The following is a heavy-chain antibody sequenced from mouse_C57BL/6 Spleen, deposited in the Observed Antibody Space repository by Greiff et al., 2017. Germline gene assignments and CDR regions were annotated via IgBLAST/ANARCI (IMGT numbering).Heavy chain of an antibody. D-gene: IGHD3-3*01. Sequence: QVQLQQSGAELVRPGTSVKVSCKASGYAFTNYLIEWVKQRPGQGLEWIGVINPGSGGTNYNEKFKGKATLTADKSSSTAYMQLSSLTSEDSAVYFWARGGTGRWYFDVWGTGTTVTVSS. V-gene: IGHV1-54*01. CDR3: ARGGTGRWYFDV. J-gene: IGHJ1*03. CDR1: GYAFTNYL. CDR2: INPGSGGT.